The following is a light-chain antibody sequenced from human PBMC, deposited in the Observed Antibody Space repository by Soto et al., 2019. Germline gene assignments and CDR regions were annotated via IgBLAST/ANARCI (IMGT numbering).Light chain of an antibody. CDR1: QSVSIY. V-gene: IGKV3-15*01. CDR2: DAS. Sequence: MVMTQSPATLSMSPGDRATLLCRASQSVSIYVAWYQQKPGLAPRLLIYDASTSASGIPARFSGSGAATDFSLTISSLQSEDFAVYYCQQYHYWPRTFGQGTKV. J-gene: IGKJ1*01. CDR3: QQYHYWPRT.